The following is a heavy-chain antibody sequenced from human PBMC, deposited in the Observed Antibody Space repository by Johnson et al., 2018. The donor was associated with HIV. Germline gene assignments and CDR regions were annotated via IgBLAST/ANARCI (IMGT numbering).Heavy chain of an antibody. CDR2: ISYDGSNE. V-gene: IGHV3-30*04. Sequence: VQVVESGGGVVQPGRSLTLSCAASGFSFGSYALHWVRQAPGKGLEWVALISYDGSNEYYTDSVKGRFSISRDNSKNMLYLLMNSLRAEDTAVFYCARVRRSGWYDNDALDIWGRGTMVTVST. CDR3: ARVRRSGWYDNDALDI. D-gene: IGHD6-19*01. CDR1: GFSFGSYA. J-gene: IGHJ3*02.